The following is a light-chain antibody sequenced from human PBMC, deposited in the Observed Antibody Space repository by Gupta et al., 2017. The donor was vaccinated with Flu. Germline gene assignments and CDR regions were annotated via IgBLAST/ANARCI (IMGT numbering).Light chain of an antibody. Sequence: EIVMTQSPATLSVSPGERATLSCRASQSVSNNLAWYQQRPGQAPRLLIYGASTRATGIPATFSGSGSGTEFTLTISSLQSEDFAVYYCQQYNNWPLTFGGGTKVEIK. V-gene: IGKV3-15*01. J-gene: IGKJ4*01. CDR3: QQYNNWPLT. CDR2: GAS. CDR1: QSVSNN.